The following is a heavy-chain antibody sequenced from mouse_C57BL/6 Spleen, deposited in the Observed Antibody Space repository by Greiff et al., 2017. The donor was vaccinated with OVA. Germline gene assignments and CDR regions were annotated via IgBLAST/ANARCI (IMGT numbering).Heavy chain of an antibody. CDR1: GFSLSTSGMG. CDR2: IYWDDDK. V-gene: IGHV8-12*01. J-gene: IGHJ2*01. D-gene: IGHD4-1*01. CDR3: ARRTGRRVYFEY. Sequence: QVQLKESGPGILQSSQTLSLTCSFSGFSLSTSGMGVSWIRQPSGKGLEWLAHIYWDDDKRYNPSLKSRLTISKDTSRNQVFLKITSVNTADTATYDCARRTGRRVYFEYGGQGTPLTVSS.